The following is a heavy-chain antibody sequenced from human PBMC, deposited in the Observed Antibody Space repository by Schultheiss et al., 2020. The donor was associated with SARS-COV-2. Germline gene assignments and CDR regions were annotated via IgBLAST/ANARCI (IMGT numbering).Heavy chain of an antibody. CDR3: ARDPEGSGSYYNVNYYYGMDV. CDR1: GFTVSSNY. CDR2: IYSGGST. D-gene: IGHD3-10*01. J-gene: IGHJ6*02. V-gene: IGHV3-66*01. Sequence: GGSLRLSCAASGFTVSSNYMSWVRQAPGKGLEWVSVIYSGGSTYYADSVKGRFTISRDNSKNTLYLQMNSLRAEDTAVYYCARDPEGSGSYYNVNYYYGMDVWGQGTTVTVSS.